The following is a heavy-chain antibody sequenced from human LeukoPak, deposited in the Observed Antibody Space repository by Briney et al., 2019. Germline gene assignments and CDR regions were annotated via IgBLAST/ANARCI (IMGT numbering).Heavy chain of an antibody. Sequence: GGSLRLSCAASGFSFSTCALSWVRQAPGKGLEWVSSVSGTGSSTYYADSVKGRFTISRDNSKNTLSLQMNSLRAEDTAIYYCAKPKYQSGTYFDYWGQGPLVTVSS. CDR1: GFSFSTCA. V-gene: IGHV3-23*01. CDR2: VSGTGSST. J-gene: IGHJ4*02. D-gene: IGHD3-10*01. CDR3: AKPKYQSGTYFDY.